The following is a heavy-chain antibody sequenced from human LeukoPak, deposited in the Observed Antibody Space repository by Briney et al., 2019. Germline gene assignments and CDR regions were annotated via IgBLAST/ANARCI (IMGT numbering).Heavy chain of an antibody. D-gene: IGHD6-13*01. J-gene: IGHJ4*02. CDR2: IYTSGST. CDR3: AREGYSSSWSAKYDY. CDR1: GGSITNTKYY. Sequence: SETLSLTCTLSGGSITNTKYYWGWIRQPPGKGLEWIGRIYTSGSTNYNPSLKSRVTMSVDTSKNQFSLKLSSVTAADTAVYYCAREGYSSSWSAKYDYWGQGTLVTVSS. V-gene: IGHV4-39*07.